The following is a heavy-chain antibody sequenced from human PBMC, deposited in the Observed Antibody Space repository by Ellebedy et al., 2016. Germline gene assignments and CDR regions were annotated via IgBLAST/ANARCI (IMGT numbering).Heavy chain of an antibody. Sequence: ASVKVSCXASGYTFTAYYINWVRQAPGQGPEWMGWINPNSGGTNYAQKFQGRVTMTRDTSISTAYMELSSLRSEDTAVYYCARVAKKTTVVTLNYWGQGTLVTVSS. D-gene: IGHD4-23*01. V-gene: IGHV1-2*02. CDR3: ARVAKKTTVVTLNY. CDR2: INPNSGGT. J-gene: IGHJ4*02. CDR1: GYTFTAYY.